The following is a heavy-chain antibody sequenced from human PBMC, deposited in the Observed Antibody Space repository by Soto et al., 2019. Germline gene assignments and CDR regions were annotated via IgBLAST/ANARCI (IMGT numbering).Heavy chain of an antibody. D-gene: IGHD3-9*01. Sequence: VQLVQSGAEVKKPGASVKVSCKASGYTFTSYGISWVRQAPGQGLEWMGWISAYNGNTNYAQKLQGRVTMTTDTSTSTAYMELRSLRSDDRAGYYCARTGVDILTGLELDYWGQGTLVTVSS. V-gene: IGHV1-18*01. CDR3: ARTGVDILTGLELDY. CDR2: ISAYNGNT. CDR1: GYTFTSYG. J-gene: IGHJ4*02.